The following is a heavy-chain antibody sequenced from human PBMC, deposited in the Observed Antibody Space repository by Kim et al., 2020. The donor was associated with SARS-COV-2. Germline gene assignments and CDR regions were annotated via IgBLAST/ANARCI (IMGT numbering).Heavy chain of an antibody. CDR1: GDSVTSPLHF. V-gene: IGHV4-61*01. CDR2: VYHTGEG. D-gene: IGHD3-3*01. Sequence: SETLSLTCTVSGDSVTSPLHFWSWIRQMPGKQLEWIGYVYHTGEGKYNPSLESRATLSVDTSRSQFSLTLKSVTTADTAVYYCARVFYGGFFEVMGDFGPWRQGILVSVSS. CDR3: ARVFYGGFFEVMGDFGP. J-gene: IGHJ5*02.